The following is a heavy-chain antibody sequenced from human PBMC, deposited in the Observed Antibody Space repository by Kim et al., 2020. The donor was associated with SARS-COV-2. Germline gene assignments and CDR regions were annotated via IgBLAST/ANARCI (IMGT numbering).Heavy chain of an antibody. CDR3: ARGGTSSSWSEVFDY. Sequence: PSLKSRVTISVDTSKNQFSLKLSSVTTADTAVYYCARGGTSSSWSEVFDYWGQGTLVTVSS. V-gene: IGHV4-59*09. D-gene: IGHD6-13*01. J-gene: IGHJ4*02.